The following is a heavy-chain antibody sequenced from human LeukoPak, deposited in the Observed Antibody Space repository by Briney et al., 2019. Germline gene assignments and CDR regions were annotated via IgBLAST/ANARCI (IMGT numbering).Heavy chain of an antibody. CDR2: INPNSGGT. CDR3: AREEGSGSYQLCNWFDP. D-gene: IGHD3-10*01. CDR1: GYTFTGYY. J-gene: IGHJ5*02. V-gene: IGHV1-2*02. Sequence: ASVKVSCKASGYTFTGYYMHWVRQAPGQGLEWMGWINPNSGGTNYAQKFQGRATMTRDTSISTAYMELSRLRSDDTAVYYCAREEGSGSYQLCNWFDPWGQGTLVTVSS.